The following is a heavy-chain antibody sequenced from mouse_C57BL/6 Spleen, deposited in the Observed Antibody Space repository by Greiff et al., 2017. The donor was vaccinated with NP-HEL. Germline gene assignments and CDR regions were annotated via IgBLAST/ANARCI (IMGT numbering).Heavy chain of an antibody. D-gene: IGHD1-1*01. CDR1: GFNITNTY. Sequence: EVQLQQSVAELVRPGASVKLSCTASGFNITNTYMHWVKQRPEQGLEWLGRIDPANGNTKYAPKFQGKATITADTSSNTAYLQLSSLTSEDTAIYYCASLYGSSYVRGFDYWGQGTTLTVSS. J-gene: IGHJ2*01. V-gene: IGHV14-3*01. CDR2: IDPANGNT. CDR3: ASLYGSSYVRGFDY.